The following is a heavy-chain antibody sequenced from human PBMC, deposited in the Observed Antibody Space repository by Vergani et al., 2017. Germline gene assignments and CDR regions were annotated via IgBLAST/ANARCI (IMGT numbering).Heavy chain of an antibody. D-gene: IGHD1-26*01. CDR3: ARDLSFGGATSPFDY. J-gene: IGHJ4*02. Sequence: QVQLVQSGAEVKKPGASVKVSCKASGYTFTGYYMHWVRQAPGQGLEWMGIINPSGGSTSYAQKFQGRVTMTRDTSTSTVYMELSSLRSEDTAVYYCARDLSFGGATSPFDYWGQGTLVTVSS. V-gene: IGHV1-46*01. CDR2: INPSGGST. CDR1: GYTFTGYY.